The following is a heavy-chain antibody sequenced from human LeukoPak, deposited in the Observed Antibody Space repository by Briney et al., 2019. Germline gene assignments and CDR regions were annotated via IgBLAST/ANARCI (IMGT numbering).Heavy chain of an antibody. CDR3: ARDPNGDYIGAFDM. J-gene: IGHJ3*02. CDR1: GFTFSAYA. CDR2: IRGGGGSA. V-gene: IGHV3-23*01. D-gene: IGHD4-17*01. Sequence: GGSLRLSCTASGFTFSAYAMRWVRQAPGEGPEWVSAIRGGGGSAFCADSVKGRFTISRDNSKYTLFLQMNSLSAEDTAVYYCARDPNGDYIGAFDMWGSGTMVTVSS.